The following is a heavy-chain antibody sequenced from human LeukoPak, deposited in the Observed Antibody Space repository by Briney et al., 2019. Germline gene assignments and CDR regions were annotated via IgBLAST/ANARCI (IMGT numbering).Heavy chain of an antibody. D-gene: IGHD4-17*01. J-gene: IGHJ3*02. V-gene: IGHV4-39*01. Sequence: RASETLSLTCTVSGGSISSSSYYWGWIRQPPGKWLEWIGSIYYSGSTYYNPSLKSRVTISVDTSKNQFSLKLSSVTAADTAVSYCARRPVDYGDYDAFDIWGQGTMVTVSS. CDR2: IYYSGST. CDR1: GGSISSSSYY. CDR3: ARRPVDYGDYDAFDI.